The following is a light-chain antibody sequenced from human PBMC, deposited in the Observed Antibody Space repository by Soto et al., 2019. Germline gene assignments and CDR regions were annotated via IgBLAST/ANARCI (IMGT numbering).Light chain of an antibody. Sequence: QSVLTQPASVSGSPGQSITISCTGTSSDVGTYNFVSWYQQHPDKAPKLIIYEVKNRPSGISNRFSGSKSGNTASLTISGLQAQHVAAYYWSSYPGKYSLYVLGTGTTVNVL. CDR3: SSYPGKYSLYV. V-gene: IGLV2-14*01. CDR1: SSDVGTYNF. J-gene: IGLJ1*01. CDR2: EVK.